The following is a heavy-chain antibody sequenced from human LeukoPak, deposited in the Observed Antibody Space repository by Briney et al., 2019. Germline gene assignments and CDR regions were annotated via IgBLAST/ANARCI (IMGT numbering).Heavy chain of an antibody. V-gene: IGHV3-23*01. J-gene: IGHJ4*02. CDR3: AKDRPASHGSGSFGDY. D-gene: IGHD3-10*01. CDR1: GFTFSTYG. Sequence: PGGSLRLSCAASGFTFSTYGMSWVRQAPGKELEWVSAISGSGTGTYYADSVKGRFTISRDNSKSTMYLQMNSLRLEDTAVYYCAKDRPASHGSGSFGDYWGQGTQVTVST. CDR2: ISGSGTGT.